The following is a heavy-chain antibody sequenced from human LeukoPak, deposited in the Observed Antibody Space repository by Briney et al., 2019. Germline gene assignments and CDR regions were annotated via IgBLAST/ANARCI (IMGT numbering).Heavy chain of an antibody. CDR1: GGSFSGFY. Sequence: SETLSLTCAVYGGSFSGFYWSWIRQPPGKGLEWIGEINHSGSTNYNPSLKSRVTISVDTSKNQFSLKLSSVTAADTAVYYCARSRYYCSGGSCSYNWFDPWGQGTLVTVSS. V-gene: IGHV4-34*01. D-gene: IGHD2-15*01. CDR2: INHSGST. J-gene: IGHJ5*02. CDR3: ARSRYYCSGGSCSYNWFDP.